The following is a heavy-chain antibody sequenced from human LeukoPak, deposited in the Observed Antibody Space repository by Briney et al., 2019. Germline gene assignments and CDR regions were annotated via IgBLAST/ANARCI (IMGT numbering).Heavy chain of an antibody. D-gene: IGHD4-17*01. Sequence: SVKVSCKASGGIFSNYAISWVRQAPGQGLEWMGGIIPIFGTATYAQKFQGRVTITTDESTSTAYMELSSLRSEDTAVYYCARNAGGDYRDDAFDIWGQGTMVTVSS. J-gene: IGHJ3*02. CDR3: ARNAGGDYRDDAFDI. CDR1: GGIFSNYA. V-gene: IGHV1-69*05. CDR2: IIPIFGTA.